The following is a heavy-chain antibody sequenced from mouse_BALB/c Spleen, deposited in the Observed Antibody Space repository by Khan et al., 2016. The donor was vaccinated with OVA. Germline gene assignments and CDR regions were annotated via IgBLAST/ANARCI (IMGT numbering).Heavy chain of an antibody. CDR3: ARLAYYYNIEGFAY. V-gene: IGHV5-6*01. CDR1: GFTFSTYG. D-gene: IGHD1-1*01. Sequence: EVELVESGGDLVKPGGSLKLSCAASGFTFSTYGMSWVRQTPDKRLEWVATISSGGSYTYYQDNVKGRFTISRDNAKNTLYLQMSSLKSEDTAMYYCARLAYYYNIEGFAYWGQGTLVTVSA. CDR2: ISSGGSYT. J-gene: IGHJ3*01.